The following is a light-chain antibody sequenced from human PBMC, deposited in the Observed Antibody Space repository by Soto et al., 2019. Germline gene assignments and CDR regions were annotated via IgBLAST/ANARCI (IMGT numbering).Light chain of an antibody. J-gene: IGKJ4*01. Sequence: ETVMTQSPATLSVSPGESATLSCRASQSVSSNLAWYHQKPGQSPRLLIYGASTRATGIPARFSGSGSGTEFTLTISSLYSEYFAVYYCQQDNDWVTFGGVTKVEI. CDR1: QSVSSN. V-gene: IGKV3D-15*01. CDR3: QQDNDWVT. CDR2: GAS.